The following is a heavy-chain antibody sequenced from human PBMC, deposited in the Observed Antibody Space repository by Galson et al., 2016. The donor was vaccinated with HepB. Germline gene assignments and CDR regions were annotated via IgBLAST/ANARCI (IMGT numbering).Heavy chain of an antibody. CDR1: GFTFSSYG. CDR3: AREMHVAAAAAFDF. D-gene: IGHD6-13*01. Sequence: SLRLSCAASGFTFSSYGMHWVRQAPGKGLEWVALIWHDGSNKYYADSARGRFTISRDNPKNTLYLQMNSLKVEDTAVYYCAREMHVAAAAAFDFWGRGTLVTVSS. V-gene: IGHV3-33*01. J-gene: IGHJ4*02. CDR2: IWHDGSNK.